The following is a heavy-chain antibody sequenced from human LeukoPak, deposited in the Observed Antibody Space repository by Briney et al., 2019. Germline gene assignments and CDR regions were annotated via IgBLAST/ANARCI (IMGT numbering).Heavy chain of an antibody. V-gene: IGHV3-66*01. CDR2: IYSGGST. CDR3: ARDPSWYCGGDCYHITSFDY. D-gene: IGHD2-21*02. CDR1: EFSVGSNY. J-gene: IGHJ4*02. Sequence: GGSLRLSCAASEFSVGSNYMTWVRQAPGKGLEWVSLIYSGGSTYYADSVKGRFTISRDNSKNTLYLQMNSLRAEDTAVYYCARDPSWYCGGDCYHITSFDYWGQGTLVTVSS.